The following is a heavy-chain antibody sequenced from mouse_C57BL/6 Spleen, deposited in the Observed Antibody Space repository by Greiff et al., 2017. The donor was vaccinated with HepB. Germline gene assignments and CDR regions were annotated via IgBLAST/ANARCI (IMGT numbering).Heavy chain of an antibody. J-gene: IGHJ2*01. Sequence: VQLQQSGAELVKPGASVKLSCKASGYTFTSYWMHWVKQRPGQGLEWIGMIHPNSGSTNYNEKFKSKATLTVDKSSGTAYMQLSSLTSEDSAVYYCARPEDYDVYYCDYWGQGTTLTVSS. CDR2: IHPNSGST. CDR3: ARPEDYDVYYCDY. D-gene: IGHD2-4*01. V-gene: IGHV1-64*01. CDR1: GYTFTSYW.